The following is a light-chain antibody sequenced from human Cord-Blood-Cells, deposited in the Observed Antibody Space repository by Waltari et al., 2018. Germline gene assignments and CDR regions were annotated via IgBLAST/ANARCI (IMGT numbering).Light chain of an antibody. CDR1: SSDVGGYNY. CDR2: DVS. J-gene: IGLJ2*01. CDR3: SSYTSSSTLYVV. Sequence: QSALTQPASVSGSPGQSITISCTGTSSDVGGYNYVSWYQQRPGNAPKLMIYDVSHRPSGVSNRFSGSKSGNTASLTISGLQAEDEADYYCSSYTSSSTLYVVFGGGTKLTVL. V-gene: IGLV2-14*01.